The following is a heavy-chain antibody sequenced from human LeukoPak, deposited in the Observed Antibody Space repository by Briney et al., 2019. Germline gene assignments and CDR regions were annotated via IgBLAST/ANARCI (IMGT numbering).Heavy chain of an antibody. CDR3: ARDRGPTGCDFDY. J-gene: IGHJ4*02. CDR1: GGSISSGNW. CDR2: IYHSGST. D-gene: IGHD1-14*01. V-gene: IGHV4-4*02. Sequence: SGTLSLTCAVSGGSISSGNWWSWVRQPPGKGLEWIGEIYHSGSTNYNPSLKSRVTISVDKSKNQFSLKLNSVTAADTAVYYCARDRGPTGCDFDYWGQGTLVTVYS.